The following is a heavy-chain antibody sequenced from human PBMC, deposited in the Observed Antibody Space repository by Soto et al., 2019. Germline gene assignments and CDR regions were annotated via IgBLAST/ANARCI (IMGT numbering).Heavy chain of an antibody. CDR2: IKSNSNNYAT. Sequence: EVQLVESGGGLVQPGGSLKLSCAASGFTFSGSPMHWVRQASGKGLEWVGRIKSNSNNYATAYAASVKGRFTISRDDSKNTAYLQMKSLKTEDTAVYYCTRHVIVGATDYFDPWGQGTLVTVSS. D-gene: IGHD1-26*01. CDR1: GFTFSGSP. J-gene: IGHJ5*02. V-gene: IGHV3-73*02. CDR3: TRHVIVGATDYFDP.